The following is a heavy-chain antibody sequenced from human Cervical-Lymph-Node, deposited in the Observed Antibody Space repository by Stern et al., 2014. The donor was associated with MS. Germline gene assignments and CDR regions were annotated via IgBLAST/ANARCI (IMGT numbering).Heavy chain of an antibody. Sequence: VQLVESGPGLVKPSETLSLTCTVSGDSVYSASYHWGWVRRTPERGLEWIGSVYYNGVTNYNPSFSGRLAISRDTSKNQVSLKLTLCAAADGAMYHCARRWSGTYTFDFWGQGTLVAVSS. V-gene: IGHV4-39*01. CDR1: GDSVYSASYH. J-gene: IGHJ4*02. CDR3: ARRWSGTYTFDF. D-gene: IGHD1-1*01. CDR2: VYYNGVT.